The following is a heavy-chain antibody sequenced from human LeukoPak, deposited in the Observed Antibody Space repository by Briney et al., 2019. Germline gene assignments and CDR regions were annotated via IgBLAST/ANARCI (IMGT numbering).Heavy chain of an antibody. D-gene: IGHD1-26*01. CDR2: ISYDGSNK. CDR1: GFTFSSYG. CDR3: AKDAPYSGSYYGASYYFDY. V-gene: IGHV3-30*18. J-gene: IGHJ4*02. Sequence: GGSLRLSCAASGFTFSSYGMHWVRQAPGKGLEWVAVISYDGSNKYYADSVKGRFTISRDNSKNTLYLQTNSLRAEDTAVYYCAKDAPYSGSYYGASYYFDYWGQGTLVTVSS.